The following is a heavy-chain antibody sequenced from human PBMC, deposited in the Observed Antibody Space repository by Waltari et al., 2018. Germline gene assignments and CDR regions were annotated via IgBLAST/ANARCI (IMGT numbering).Heavy chain of an antibody. CDR2: IYHSGST. Sequence: QVQLQESGPGLVKPSETLSLTCAVSGYSISSGYYWGWIRQPPGKGLEWIGSIYHSGSTYYNPSLKSRVTISVDTSKNQFSLKLSSVTAADTAVYYCVRLELVRSFDYWGQGTLVTVSS. D-gene: IGHD6-6*01. J-gene: IGHJ4*02. CDR3: VRLELVRSFDY. CDR1: GYSISSGYY. V-gene: IGHV4-38-2*01.